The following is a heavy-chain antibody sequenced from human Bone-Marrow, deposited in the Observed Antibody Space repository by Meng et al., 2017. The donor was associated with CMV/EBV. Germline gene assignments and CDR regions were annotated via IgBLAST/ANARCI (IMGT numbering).Heavy chain of an antibody. Sequence: SVKVSCKASGYTFTSFNINRVRQAIGQGLEWMGGIIPIFGTANYAQKFQGRVTITTDESTSTAYMELSSLRSEDTAVYYCARDGGNRVFDIWGQGTMVTVSS. CDR1: GYTFTSFN. CDR2: IIPIFGTA. D-gene: IGHD4-23*01. J-gene: IGHJ3*02. V-gene: IGHV1-69*05. CDR3: ARDGGNRVFDI.